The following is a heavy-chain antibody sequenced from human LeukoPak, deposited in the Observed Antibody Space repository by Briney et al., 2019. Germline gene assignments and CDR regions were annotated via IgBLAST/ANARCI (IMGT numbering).Heavy chain of an antibody. CDR2: IYSGGST. V-gene: IGHV3-53*01. CDR1: GFTVSSDY. D-gene: IGHD1-26*01. CDR3: AREEGVGAFDI. Sequence: GSLRLSCAASGFTVSSDYMNWVLQTPGKGLEWVSVIYSGGSTKHADSVKGRFTISRDNSKNTLYLQMNNLRAEDTAVYYCAREEGVGAFDIWGQGTVVTVSS. J-gene: IGHJ3*02.